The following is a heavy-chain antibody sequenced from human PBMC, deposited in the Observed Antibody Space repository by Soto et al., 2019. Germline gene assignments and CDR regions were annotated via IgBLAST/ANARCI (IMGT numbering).Heavy chain of an antibody. CDR3: ARARPWFGELFHFDY. CDR1: GGSISSGGYY. Sequence: SETLSLTCTVSGGSISSGGYYWSWIRQHPGKGLEWIGYIYYSGSTYYNPSLKSRVTISVDTSKNQFSLKLSSVTAADTAVYYCARARPWFGELFHFDYWGQGTLVTVSS. V-gene: IGHV4-31*03. CDR2: IYYSGST. D-gene: IGHD3-10*01. J-gene: IGHJ4*02.